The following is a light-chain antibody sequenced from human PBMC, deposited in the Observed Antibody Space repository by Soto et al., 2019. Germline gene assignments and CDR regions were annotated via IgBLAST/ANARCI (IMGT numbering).Light chain of an antibody. CDR3: QQRSNWPLLT. J-gene: IGKJ4*01. Sequence: EIVLTQSPGTLSLSPGERATLSCRASQSVASNSLAWYQQKPGQAPRLLIYGASNRAAGIPDRFSGSGSGTDFTLTINNLEPEDFAVYYCQQRSNWPLLTFGGGTKVDIK. CDR1: QSVASNS. V-gene: IGKV3D-20*02. CDR2: GAS.